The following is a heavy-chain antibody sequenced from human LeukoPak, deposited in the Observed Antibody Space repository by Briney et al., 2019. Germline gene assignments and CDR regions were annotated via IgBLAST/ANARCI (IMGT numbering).Heavy chain of an antibody. J-gene: IGHJ4*02. Sequence: GGSLRLSCAGSGSTFNLAWMSWVRQAPGKGLEWVARIKTKADGPSEYATPVQGRFIISRDDSQNMVYLQMSSLRSDDTAVYYCVWSSTWDKRFYLDQWGQGTLVTVSS. CDR2: IKTKADGPS. D-gene: IGHD6-6*01. CDR1: GSTFNLAW. V-gene: IGHV3-15*01. CDR3: VWSSTWDKRFYLDQ.